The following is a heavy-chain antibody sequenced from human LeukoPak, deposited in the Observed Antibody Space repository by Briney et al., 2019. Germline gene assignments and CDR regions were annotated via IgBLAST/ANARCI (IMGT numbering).Heavy chain of an antibody. Sequence: ASVKVSCKVSGYTLTELSMHWVRQAPGKGLEWMGGFDPEDGETIYAQKFQGRVTMTEDTSTDTAYMELSSLRSEDTAVYYCAILPTYPYYDSSGSTPLWGQGTLVTVSS. CDR3: AILPTYPYYDSSGSTPL. V-gene: IGHV1-24*01. D-gene: IGHD3-22*01. CDR2: FDPEDGET. J-gene: IGHJ4*02. CDR1: GYTLTELS.